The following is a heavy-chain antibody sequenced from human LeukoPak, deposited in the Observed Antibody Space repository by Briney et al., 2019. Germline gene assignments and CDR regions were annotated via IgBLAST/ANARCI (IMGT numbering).Heavy chain of an antibody. CDR1: GFTFDDYV. V-gene: IGHV3-9*01. Sequence: GGSLRLSCAASGFTFDDYVMNWVRQAPGEGLEWVSGISWNSGTIGYADSVKGRFTISRDNAKNSLYLQMNSLRAEDTALYYCVKGAAYHLGDAFDIWGQGTMVTVSS. D-gene: IGHD2-15*01. CDR2: ISWNSGTI. CDR3: VKGAAYHLGDAFDI. J-gene: IGHJ3*02.